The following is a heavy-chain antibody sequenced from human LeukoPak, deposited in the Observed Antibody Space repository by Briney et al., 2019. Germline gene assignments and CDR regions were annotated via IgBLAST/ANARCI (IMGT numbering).Heavy chain of an antibody. CDR1: GFTLSSNA. CDR2: ISYDGNNK. J-gene: IGHJ4*02. V-gene: IGHV3-30*04. CDR3: ARDRVGGSGWYYFDY. Sequence: GRSLRLSCAASGFTLSSNAMHWVRQAPGKGLEWVALISYDGNNKYYADSVKGRFTISRDNSKNTLYLQMNSLRAEDTAVYYCARDRVGGSGWYYFDYWGRGTLVTVSS. D-gene: IGHD6-19*01.